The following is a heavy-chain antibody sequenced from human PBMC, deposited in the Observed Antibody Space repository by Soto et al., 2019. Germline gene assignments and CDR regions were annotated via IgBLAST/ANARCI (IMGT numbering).Heavy chain of an antibody. CDR1: GYSFTTYD. J-gene: IGHJ3*02. CDR2: MNPDSGNT. CDR3: ARRTTVVAFDI. V-gene: IGHV1-8*01. D-gene: IGHD4-17*01. Sequence: VQLVQSGAEVKKPGASVKVSCKTSGYSFTTYDINWVRQATGQGLEWMGWMNPDSGNTGYAQKFQGRVTMTRDTSTNTVYMELRSLTSYDTAVYYCARRTTVVAFDIGGHGTLVSVSS.